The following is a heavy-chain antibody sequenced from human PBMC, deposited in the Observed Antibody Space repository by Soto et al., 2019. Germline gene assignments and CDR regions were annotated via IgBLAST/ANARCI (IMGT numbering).Heavy chain of an antibody. CDR1: GFTFSSYA. CDR3: AIAPEKYSSSWPVFDY. J-gene: IGHJ4*02. CDR2: ISGSGGST. Sequence: PGGSLRLSCAASGFTFSSYAMSWVRQAPGKGLEWVSAISGSGGSTYYADSVKGRFTISRDNSKNTLYLQMNSLRAEDTAVYYCAIAPEKYSSSWPVFDYWGQGTLVTVSS. V-gene: IGHV3-23*01. D-gene: IGHD6-13*01.